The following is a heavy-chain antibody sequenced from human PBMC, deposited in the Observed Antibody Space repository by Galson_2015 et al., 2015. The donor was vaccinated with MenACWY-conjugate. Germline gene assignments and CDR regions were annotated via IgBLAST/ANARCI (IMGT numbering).Heavy chain of an antibody. CDR1: GFTFSSYA. CDR3: AKGGRLLWFGDNWFDP. Sequence: SLRLSCAASGFTFSSYAMSWVRQAPGKGLEWVSAISGSGGSTYYADSVKGRFTISRDNSKNTLYLQMNSLRAEDTAVYYCAKGGRLLWFGDNWFDPWGQGTLVTVSS. J-gene: IGHJ5*02. CDR2: ISGSGGST. D-gene: IGHD3-10*01. V-gene: IGHV3-23*01.